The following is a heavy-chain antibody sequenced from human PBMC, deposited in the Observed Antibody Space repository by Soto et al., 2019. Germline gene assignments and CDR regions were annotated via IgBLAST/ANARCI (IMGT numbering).Heavy chain of an antibody. D-gene: IGHD6-19*01. CDR2: IYSGGST. J-gene: IGHJ4*02. Sequence: EVQLVETGGGLIQPGGSLRLSCAASGFTVSSNYMSWVRQAPGKGLEWVSVIYSGGSTYCADSVKGRFTISRDNSKNTLYLQMNSLRAEDTAVYYCAREGRGWHYFDYWGQGTLVTGSS. CDR1: GFTVSSNY. CDR3: AREGRGWHYFDY. V-gene: IGHV3-53*02.